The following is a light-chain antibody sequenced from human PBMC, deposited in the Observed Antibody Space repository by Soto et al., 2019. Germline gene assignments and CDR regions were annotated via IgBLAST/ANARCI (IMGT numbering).Light chain of an antibody. J-gene: IGKJ5*01. CDR1: QTISSTY. CDR2: GAT. Sequence: LTQTPRTLSVYVENGDTVSRRASQTISSTYLTWYQQQPGPAPRLLIFGATKRATGISDRFSGSGSGRTVSHIIIGLRHSDCAVFYCYQYGSSAPGSFGQGTRLEIK. V-gene: IGKV3-20*01. CDR3: YQYGSSAPGS.